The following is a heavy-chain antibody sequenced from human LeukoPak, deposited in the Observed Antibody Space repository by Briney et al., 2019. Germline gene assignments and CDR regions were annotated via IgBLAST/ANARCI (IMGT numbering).Heavy chain of an antibody. CDR1: GGSISSGDYY. D-gene: IGHD4-17*01. CDR3: ASTXTNYIXY. Sequence: SETLSLTCTVSGGSISSGDYYWSWIRRPPGKGLEWIGYIYYSGSTYYNPSLKSRVTISVDTSKNQFSLKLSSVTAADTAVYYCASTXTNYIXYWGQGTLVTVSX. J-gene: IGHJ4*02. V-gene: IGHV4-30-4*08. CDR2: IYYSGST.